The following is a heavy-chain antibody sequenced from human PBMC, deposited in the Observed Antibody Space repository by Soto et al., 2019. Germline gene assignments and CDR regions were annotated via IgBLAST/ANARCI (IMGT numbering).Heavy chain of an antibody. CDR3: AKGASRSFYYGMQV. D-gene: IGHD6-13*01. J-gene: IGHJ6*02. CDR1: GFTFDDYA. CDR2: ISWNSGSI. Sequence: EVQLVESGGGLVQPGRSLRLSCAASGFTFDDYAMHWVRQAPGKGLEWVSGISWNSGSIGYADAVKGRFTISRDNAKTSLCLQMNSLRAEDTALYYCAKGASRSFYYGMQVWGPGTTVTVSS. V-gene: IGHV3-9*01.